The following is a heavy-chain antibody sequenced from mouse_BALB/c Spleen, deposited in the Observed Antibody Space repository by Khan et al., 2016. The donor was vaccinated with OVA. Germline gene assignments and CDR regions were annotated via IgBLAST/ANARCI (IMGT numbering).Heavy chain of an antibody. V-gene: IGHV1-7*01. CDR3: AIRGRRWDSDY. D-gene: IGHD3-3*01. Sequence: QIQLVQSGAELAKPGASVKMSCKASGYTFITYWILWIQQRPGQGLEWIGYINTSTGYTEYTQNFKGKATLTADTSSSTAYMPLSSLTSEDSTVDDSAIRGRRWDSDYWGQGTTLTVSS. J-gene: IGHJ2*01. CDR2: INTSTGYT. CDR1: GYTFITYW.